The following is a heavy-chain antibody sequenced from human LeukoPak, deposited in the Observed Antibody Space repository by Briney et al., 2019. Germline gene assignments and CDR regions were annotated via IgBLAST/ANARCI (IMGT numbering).Heavy chain of an antibody. J-gene: IGHJ3*02. Sequence: AGGSLRLSCAASGFSFDDYAMHWVRQAPGKGLEWVSGISWDSGSIGYADSVKGRFTISRDNAKNSLYLQMNGLRAEDTALYYYAKSMITFGGVIVPFDAFDIWGQGTMVTVSS. CDR2: ISWDSGSI. CDR1: GFSFDDYA. V-gene: IGHV3-9*01. D-gene: IGHD3-16*02. CDR3: AKSMITFGGVIVPFDAFDI.